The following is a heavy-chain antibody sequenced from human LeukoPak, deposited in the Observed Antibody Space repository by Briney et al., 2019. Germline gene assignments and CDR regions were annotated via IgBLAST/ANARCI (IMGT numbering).Heavy chain of an antibody. CDR2: MNPNSGNT. Sequence: ASVKVSCKASGYTFTSYDINWVRQATGQGLEWMGWMNPNSGNTGYARKFQGRVTITRNTSISTAYMELSRLRSDDTAVYYCGSSGWRGDWFDPWGQGTLVTVSS. CDR3: GSSGWRGDWFDP. CDR1: GYTFTSYD. V-gene: IGHV1-8*03. D-gene: IGHD6-19*01. J-gene: IGHJ5*02.